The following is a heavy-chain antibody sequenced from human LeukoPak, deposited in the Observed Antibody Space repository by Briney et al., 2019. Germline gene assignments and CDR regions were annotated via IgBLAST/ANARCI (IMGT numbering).Heavy chain of an antibody. CDR2: LYYSGST. D-gene: IGHD2-2*01. Sequence: SETLSLTCTASGGSISSSSHYWGWIRQPPGKGPECIGSLYYSGSTYYNPSLKSRVTISVDTSKNQFSTKLSSVTATDTAVYYCARHDCTTTSCLYFYGMDVWGQGTTVTVSS. CDR3: ARHDCTTTSCLYFYGMDV. J-gene: IGHJ6*02. CDR1: GGSISSSSHY. V-gene: IGHV4-39*01.